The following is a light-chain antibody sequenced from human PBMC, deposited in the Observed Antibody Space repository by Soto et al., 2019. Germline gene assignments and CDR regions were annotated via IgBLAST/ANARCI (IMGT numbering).Light chain of an antibody. Sequence: EIVMTQSPATLSVSPGERATLSCRASQSVSSNLAWYQQKPGQAPRLLIHGASRRATGIPDRFSGSASGTDFTLTISRLEPEDFAVYFCQQYSDLPMTFGQGTRLEIK. CDR3: QQYSDLPMT. V-gene: IGKV3D-15*02. CDR1: QSVSSN. CDR2: GAS. J-gene: IGKJ5*01.